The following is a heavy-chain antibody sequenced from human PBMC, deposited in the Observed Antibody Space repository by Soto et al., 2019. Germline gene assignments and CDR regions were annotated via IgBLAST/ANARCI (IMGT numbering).Heavy chain of an antibody. V-gene: IGHV1-69*01. CDR1: GGSFSSYA. CDR2: IIPMSATR. J-gene: IGHJ4*02. D-gene: IGHD3-3*01. Sequence: QVQLVQSGAEVKKPGSSVKVSCKAPGGSFSSYAINWVRQAPGQGLEWMGGIIPMSATRTYAQKFQDRVTITADESSTTVYMELSSLQSEDTAVYYCARPIRYYDVCRDYPPFDYWGPGTLVTVSS. CDR3: ARPIRYYDVCRDYPPFDY.